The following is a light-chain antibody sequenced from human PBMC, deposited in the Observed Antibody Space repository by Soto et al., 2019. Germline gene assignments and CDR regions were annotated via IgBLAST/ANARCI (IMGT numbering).Light chain of an antibody. J-gene: IGKJ4*01. Sequence: DVAMTQSPDSLAVALGGRATINCKSSHNLLLTPNNKYLLAWYQQKPGQPPKVLISWASTRVSGVPDRFSGSVSGKDFTLTISSLQAEDAAVYYCQQYYHSPLTFGGGTKVEI. CDR2: WAS. CDR1: HNLLLTPNNKYL. V-gene: IGKV4-1*01. CDR3: QQYYHSPLT.